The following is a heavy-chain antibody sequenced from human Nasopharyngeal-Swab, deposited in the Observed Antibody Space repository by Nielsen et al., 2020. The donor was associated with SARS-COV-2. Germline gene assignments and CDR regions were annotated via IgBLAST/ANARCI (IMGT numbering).Heavy chain of an antibody. CDR3: AKDIGWGYYYGMDV. CDR2: ISAYNVNT. Sequence: ASVKVSCKASGYTFTSYGISWVRQAPGQGLEWMGWISAYNVNTNYAQKLQGRVTMTTDTSTSTAYMELRSLRSDDTALYYCAKDIGWGYYYGMDVWGQGTTVTVSS. CDR1: GYTFTSYG. D-gene: IGHD2-15*01. V-gene: IGHV1-18*04. J-gene: IGHJ6*02.